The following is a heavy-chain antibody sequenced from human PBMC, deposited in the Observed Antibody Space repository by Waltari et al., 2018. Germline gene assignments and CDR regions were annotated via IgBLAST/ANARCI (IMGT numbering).Heavy chain of an antibody. CDR2: IRQDGSEK. J-gene: IGHJ4*02. CDR3: ATGRGLPY. CDR1: EFTFSSFW. V-gene: IGHV3-7*01. Sequence: EVQVVESGGGLVQPGGSLRLSCEVSEFTFSSFWMSWVRQTPGKGREGVANIRQDGSEKYYVDSVKGRFTVSRDNARNSLYLQMNSLRAEDTAVYYCATGRGLPYWGQGTLVTVSS.